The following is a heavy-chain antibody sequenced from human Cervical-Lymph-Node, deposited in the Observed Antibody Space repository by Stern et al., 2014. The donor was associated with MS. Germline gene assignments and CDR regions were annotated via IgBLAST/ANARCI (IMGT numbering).Heavy chain of an antibody. CDR3: ARDFSPRALLPTPGWFDP. J-gene: IGHJ5*02. D-gene: IGHD1-26*01. Sequence: VHLVESGGGVVQPGRSLRLSCAASGFTFSSYGMHWVRQAPGKGLEWVAVIWYDGSNKYYADSVKGRFTISRDNSKNTLYLQMNSLRAEDTAVYYCARDFSPRALLPTPGWFDPWGQGTLVTVSS. CDR2: IWYDGSNK. V-gene: IGHV3-33*01. CDR1: GFTFSSYG.